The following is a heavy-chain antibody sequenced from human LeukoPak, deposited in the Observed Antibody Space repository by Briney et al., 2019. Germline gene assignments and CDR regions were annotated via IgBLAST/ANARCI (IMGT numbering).Heavy chain of an antibody. CDR3: ARDIAAAGPVDAFDI. V-gene: IGHV4-34*01. CDR2: IYYSGST. CDR1: GGSFSGYY. D-gene: IGHD6-13*01. J-gene: IGHJ3*02. Sequence: SETLSLTCAVYGGSFSGYYWTWIRQPPGKGLEWIGSIYYSGSTYYNPSLKSRVTISVDTSKNQFSLKLSSVTAADTAVYYCARDIAAAGPVDAFDIWGQGTMVTVSS.